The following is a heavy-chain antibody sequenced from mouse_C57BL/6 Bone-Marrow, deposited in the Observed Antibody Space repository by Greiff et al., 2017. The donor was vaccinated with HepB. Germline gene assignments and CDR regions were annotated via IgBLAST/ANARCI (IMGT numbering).Heavy chain of an antibody. V-gene: IGHV14-4*01. CDR2: IDPENGDT. Sequence: EVQLVESGAELVRPGASVKLSCTASGFNIKDDYMHWVKQRPEQGLEWIGWIDPENGDTEYASKFQGKATITADTSSNTAYLQLSSLTSEDTAVYYCTTTVPRFAYWGQGTLVTVSA. J-gene: IGHJ3*01. CDR1: GFNIKDDY. D-gene: IGHD1-1*01. CDR3: TTTVPRFAY.